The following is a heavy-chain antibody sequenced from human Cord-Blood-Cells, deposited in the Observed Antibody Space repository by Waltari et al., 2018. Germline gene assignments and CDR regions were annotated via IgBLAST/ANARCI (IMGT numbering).Heavy chain of an antibody. CDR1: GGSISSSSYY. CDR3: ASPGADYYDSSGYLYYFDY. V-gene: IGHV4-39*01. D-gene: IGHD3-22*01. Sequence: QLQLQESGPGLVKPSETLSLTCTVSGGSISSSSYYWGWIRQPPGKGLEWIGSIYYSGITYYNPSLKSRVTISVDTSKNQFSLKLSSVTAADTAVQYCASPGADYYDSSGYLYYFDYWGQGTLVTVSS. CDR2: IYYSGIT. J-gene: IGHJ4*02.